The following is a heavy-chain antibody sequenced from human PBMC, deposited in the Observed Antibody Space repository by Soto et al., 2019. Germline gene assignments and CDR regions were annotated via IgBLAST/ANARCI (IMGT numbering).Heavy chain of an antibody. V-gene: IGHV1-58*01. CDR1: GFTFTTSA. Sequence: GASVKVSCKASGFTFTTSAVQWVRQARGQRLEWIGWIVVGSGHTNYAQKFQERVTITRDMSTSTAYMDLSSLTSEDTAMYYCAASYRYPYYYYGMDVWGQGTTVTVSS. CDR3: AASYRYPYYYYGMDV. J-gene: IGHJ6*02. D-gene: IGHD3-16*01. CDR2: IVVGSGHT.